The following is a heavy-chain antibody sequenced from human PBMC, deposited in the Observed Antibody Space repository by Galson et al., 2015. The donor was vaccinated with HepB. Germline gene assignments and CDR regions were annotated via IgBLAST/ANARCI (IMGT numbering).Heavy chain of an antibody. CDR1: GLTFSDYD. CDR2: ISSNGGAQ. Sequence: SLRLSCAVSGLTFSDYDMHWVRQAPSKGLEWVALISSNGGAQYYGDSVKGRFTVSRDNFDNTLYLQMSGLRPEDTAVYYCAKDISITSGWYDGLDHWGQGTLVTVSS. V-gene: IGHV3-30*18. D-gene: IGHD6-19*01. CDR3: AKDISITSGWYDGLDH. J-gene: IGHJ4*02.